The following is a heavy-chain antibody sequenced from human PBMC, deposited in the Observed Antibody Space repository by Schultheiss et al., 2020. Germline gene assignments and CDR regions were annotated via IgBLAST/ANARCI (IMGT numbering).Heavy chain of an antibody. J-gene: IGHJ6*02. D-gene: IGHD3-22*01. V-gene: IGHV1-2*02. CDR3: ARGGQGKWLFHYYYRMDV. CDR1: GYTFIDYY. Sequence: ASVKVSCKASGYTFIDYYIHWVRQAPGQGLEWMGWINPYRGGTNFAQKFQARVTMTRDTSVSTAYMELSSLRYVDTAVYYCARGGQGKWLFHYYYRMDVWGQGTTVKVSS. CDR2: INPYRGGT.